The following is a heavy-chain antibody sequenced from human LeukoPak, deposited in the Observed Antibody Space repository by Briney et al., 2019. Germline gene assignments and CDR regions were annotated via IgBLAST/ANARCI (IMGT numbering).Heavy chain of an antibody. CDR2: IYTSGST. CDR3: ARDIGGQRYYGSGTKGYYYYMDV. V-gene: IGHV4-4*07. CDR1: GGSISSHY. D-gene: IGHD3-10*01. J-gene: IGHJ6*03. Sequence: SETLSLTCTVSGGSISSHYWSWIRQPAGKGLEWIGRIYTSGSTNYNPSLKSRVTMSVDTSKNQFSLKLSSVTAADTAVYYCARDIGGQRYYGSGTKGYYYYMDVWGKGTTVTISS.